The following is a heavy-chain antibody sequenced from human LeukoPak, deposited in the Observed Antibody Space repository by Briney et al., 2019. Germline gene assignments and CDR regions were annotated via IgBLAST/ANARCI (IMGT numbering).Heavy chain of an antibody. V-gene: IGHV1-24*01. CDR3: ATSIVGATIAYFQH. Sequence: ASVEVSCKVSGYTLTELSMHWVRQAPGKGLEWMGGFDPEDGETIYAQKFQGRVTMTEDTSTDTAYMELSSLRSEDTAVYYCATSIVGATIAYFQHWGQGTLVTVSS. D-gene: IGHD1-26*01. CDR2: FDPEDGET. J-gene: IGHJ1*01. CDR1: GYTLTELS.